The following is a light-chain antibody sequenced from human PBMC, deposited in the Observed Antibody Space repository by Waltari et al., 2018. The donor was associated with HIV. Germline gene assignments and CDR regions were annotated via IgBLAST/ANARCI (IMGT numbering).Light chain of an antibody. CDR3: AAWDDSLSGYVV. J-gene: IGLJ2*01. Sequence: LTQQPPPCGNPGQRVIFFCSVISTTLGRTSVYGFQELPRTAPKLLIQRNNQRPSGVPVRFSGSRSSTSASLAISRLRSEDEAEYYCAAWDDSLSGYVVFGGGTKLTVL. CDR2: RNN. CDR1: STTLGRTS. V-gene: IGLV1-47*01.